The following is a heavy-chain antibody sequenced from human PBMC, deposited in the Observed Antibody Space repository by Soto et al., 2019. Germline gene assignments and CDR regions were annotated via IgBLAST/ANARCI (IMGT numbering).Heavy chain of an antibody. CDR3: ARDSHSPERFDS. J-gene: IGHJ4*02. V-gene: IGHV3-53*01. Sequence: VLLVESGGGLIQPGGSLRLSCAASGFTVSTNYMTWVRQAPGKGLEWVSSIYSGGSTYYADSVRGRFTISRDNAKNTLYLQMNSLGTEDTAVYYCARDSHSPERFDSWGQETLVTVAS. CDR2: IYSGGST. CDR1: GFTVSTNY. D-gene: IGHD5-18*01.